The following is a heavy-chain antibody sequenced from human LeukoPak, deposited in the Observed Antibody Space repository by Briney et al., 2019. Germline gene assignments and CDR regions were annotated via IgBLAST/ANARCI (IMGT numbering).Heavy chain of an antibody. CDR2: IYRNDDK. V-gene: IGHV2-5*01. CDR3: AHTGNELRYFDWLLSTHYFDY. CDR1: GFSLSTSGVG. Sequence: KESGPTLVKPTQTLTLTCTFSGFSLSTSGVGVGWIRQPPGKALEWLALIYRNDDKRYSPSLKSRLTITKVTSKNQVVLTMTNMDPVDTATYYCAHTGNELRYFDWLLSTHYFDYWGQETLVTVSS. D-gene: IGHD3-9*01. J-gene: IGHJ4*02.